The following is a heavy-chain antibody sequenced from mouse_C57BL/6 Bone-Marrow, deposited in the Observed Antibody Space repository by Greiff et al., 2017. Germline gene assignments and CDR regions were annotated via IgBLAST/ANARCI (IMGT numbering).Heavy chain of an antibody. Sequence: QVQLQQPGAELVRPGSSVKLSCKASGYTFTSYWMHWVKQRPIQGLEWIGNIDPSDSETHYNQKFKDKATLTVDKSSSTAYMQLSSLTSEDSAVYYYSRRGKLGRPFDYWGQGTTLTVSS. D-gene: IGHD4-1*01. CDR2: IDPSDSET. J-gene: IGHJ2*01. CDR3: SRRGKLGRPFDY. V-gene: IGHV1-52*01. CDR1: GYTFTSYW.